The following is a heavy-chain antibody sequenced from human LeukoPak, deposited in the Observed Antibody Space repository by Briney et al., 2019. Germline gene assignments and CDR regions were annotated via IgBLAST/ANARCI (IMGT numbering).Heavy chain of an antibody. J-gene: IGHJ4*02. Sequence: AGSLTLSCDASGFTFSSFSMHWVRPPPGEGLVWISRIHRDGINTNYADFVKGRFTISRDNAKNTLYLQMHSLRAEDTAVYYCARVAYISTWYVDYWGEGTLVNVPS. D-gene: IGHD6-13*01. CDR1: GFTFSSFS. V-gene: IGHV3-74*01. CDR2: IHRDGINT. CDR3: ARVAYISTWYVDY.